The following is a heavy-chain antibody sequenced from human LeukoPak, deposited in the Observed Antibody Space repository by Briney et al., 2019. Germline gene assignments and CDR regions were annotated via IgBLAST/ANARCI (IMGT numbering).Heavy chain of an antibody. V-gene: IGHV5-51*01. CDR2: IYPDDSNT. J-gene: IGHJ3*02. Sequence: GESLKISCQGSGYNFPIYWIGWVRQMPGQGLEWMGIIYPDDSNTIYGPSFQGQVTISADKSINTAYLEWSSLKASDTAMYYCARIDQLRGAFDIWGQGTMVTVSS. CDR3: ARIDQLRGAFDI. D-gene: IGHD2-2*01. CDR1: GYNFPIYW.